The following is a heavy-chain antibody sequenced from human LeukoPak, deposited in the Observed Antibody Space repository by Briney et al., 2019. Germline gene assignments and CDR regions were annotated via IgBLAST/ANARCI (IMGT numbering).Heavy chain of an antibody. J-gene: IGHJ4*02. CDR3: ASYFWSGYYSDY. Sequence: GTFSSYTXSWVRQAPGQGGEWMGRIIPILGIANYAKKLQGRVTITAEKSTSTAYMELSSLRSEDTAVYYCASYFWSGYYSDYWGQGTLVTVSS. CDR2: IIPILGIA. D-gene: IGHD3-3*01. CDR1: GTFSSYT. V-gene: IGHV1-69*02.